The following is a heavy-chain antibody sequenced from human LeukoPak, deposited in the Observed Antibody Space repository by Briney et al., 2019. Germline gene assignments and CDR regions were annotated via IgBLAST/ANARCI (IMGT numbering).Heavy chain of an antibody. D-gene: IGHD4-17*01. CDR2: INHSGST. CDR1: GGSFSGYY. V-gene: IGHV4-34*01. CDR3: AIYGDYSVDY. Sequence: PSETLSLTCAVYGGSFSGYYWSWIRQPPGRGLEWIGEINHSGSTNYNPPLKSRVTISVDTSKNQFSLKLSSVTAADTAVYYCAIYGDYSVDYWGQGTLVTVSS. J-gene: IGHJ4*02.